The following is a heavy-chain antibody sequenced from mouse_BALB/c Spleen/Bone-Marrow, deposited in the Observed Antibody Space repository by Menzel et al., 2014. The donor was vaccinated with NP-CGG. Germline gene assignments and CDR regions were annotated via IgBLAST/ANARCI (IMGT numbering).Heavy chain of an antibody. CDR2: IWGDGST. CDR3: AKGEYAKRYYAMDY. V-gene: IGHV2-3*01. J-gene: IGHJ4*01. CDR1: GFSLTSYG. D-gene: IGHD2-10*02. Sequence: VQLQESGPGLVAPSQSLSITCTVSGFSLTSYGVSWVRQSPGKGLEWLGVIWGDGSTNYHSALISRLGISKDNSKSQLFLKLNSLQTDDTATYYCAKGEYAKRYYAMDYWGQGTSVTVSS.